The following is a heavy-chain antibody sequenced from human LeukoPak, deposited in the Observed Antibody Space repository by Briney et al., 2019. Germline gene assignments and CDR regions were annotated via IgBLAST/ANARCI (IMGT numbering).Heavy chain of an antibody. J-gene: IGHJ3*02. CDR2: INHSGST. CDR3: ARGYSSSWYVAFDI. Sequence: SETLSLTCAVYGGSFSGYYWSWIRQPPGKGLEWIGEINHSGSTNYNPSLKSRVTISVDTSKNQFSLKLSSVTAADTAVYYCARGYSSSWYVAFDIWGHGTMVTVSS. D-gene: IGHD6-13*01. V-gene: IGHV4-34*01. CDR1: GGSFSGYY.